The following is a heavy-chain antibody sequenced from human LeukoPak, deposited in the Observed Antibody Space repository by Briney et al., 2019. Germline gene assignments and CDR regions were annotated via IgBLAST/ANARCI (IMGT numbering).Heavy chain of an antibody. V-gene: IGHV4-31*03. Sequence: SQTLSLTCTVSGGSISSGGYYWSWIRQHPGKGLEWTGYIYYSGSTYYNPSLKSRVTISVDTSKNQFSLKLSSVTAADTAVYYCARDRGSGSYYPAAYGMDVWGKGTTVTVSS. CDR1: GGSISSGGYY. D-gene: IGHD3-10*01. CDR2: IYYSGST. J-gene: IGHJ6*04. CDR3: ARDRGSGSYYPAAYGMDV.